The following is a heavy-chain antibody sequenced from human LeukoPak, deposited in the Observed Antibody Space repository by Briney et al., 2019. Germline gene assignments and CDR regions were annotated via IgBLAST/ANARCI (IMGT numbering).Heavy chain of an antibody. D-gene: IGHD1-26*01. CDR2: ISYDGSNK. CDR3: ARDSVGATNYFDY. V-gene: IGHV3-30-3*01. J-gene: IGHJ4*02. CDR1: GFTFSSYA. Sequence: PGGSLRLSCAASGFTFSSYAMHWVRQAPGKGLEWVAVISYDGSNKYYADSVKGRFTISRDNSKNTLYLQMNSLRAEDTAVYCCARDSVGATNYFDYWGQGTLVTVSS.